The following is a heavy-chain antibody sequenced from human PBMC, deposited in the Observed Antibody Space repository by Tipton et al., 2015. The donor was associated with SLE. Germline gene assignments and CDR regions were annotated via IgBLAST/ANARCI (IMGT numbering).Heavy chain of an antibody. CDR1: GFPFSNYA. D-gene: IGHD2-21*02. CDR2: ISVSDNRT. CDR3: AKDRGGDTGWNVPYWYFDL. Sequence: SLRLSCAASGFPFSNYAMSWVRQAPGKGLEWVSSISVSDNRTYYADSVKGRFTISRDNSKDTLYLQMNSLRAGDTAVYYCAKDRGGDTGWNVPYWYFDLWGRGTLVTVSS. V-gene: IGHV3-23*01. J-gene: IGHJ2*01.